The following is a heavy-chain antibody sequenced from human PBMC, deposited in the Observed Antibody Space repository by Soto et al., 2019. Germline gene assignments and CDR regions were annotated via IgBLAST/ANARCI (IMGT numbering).Heavy chain of an antibody. CDR3: AKDLSIAVAGTSWDY. V-gene: IGHV3-30*18. CDR2: ISYDGSNK. CDR1: GFTFSSYG. D-gene: IGHD6-19*01. J-gene: IGHJ4*02. Sequence: QVQLVESGGGVVQPGRSLRLSCAASGFTFSSYGMHWVRQAPGKGLEWVAVISYDGSNKYYADSVKGRFTISRDNSKNTLYLQMNSLRAEDTAVYYCAKDLSIAVAGTSWDYWGQGTLVTVSS.